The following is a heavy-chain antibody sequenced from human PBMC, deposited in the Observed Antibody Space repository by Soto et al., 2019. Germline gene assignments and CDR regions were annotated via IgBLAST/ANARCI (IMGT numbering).Heavy chain of an antibody. CDR2: ISGSGGST. CDR3: AKEAIVVVPAARTSHGMDV. V-gene: IGHV3-23*01. Sequence: GGSLRLSCAASGFTFSSYAMSWVRQAPGKGLEWGSAISGSGGSTYYADSVKGRFTISRDNSKNTLYLQMNSLRAEDTAVYYCAKEAIVVVPAARTSHGMDVWGQGTTVTVSS. J-gene: IGHJ6*02. D-gene: IGHD2-2*01. CDR1: GFTFSSYA.